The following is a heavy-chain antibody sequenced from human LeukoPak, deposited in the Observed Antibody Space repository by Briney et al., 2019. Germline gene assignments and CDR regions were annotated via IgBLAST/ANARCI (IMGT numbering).Heavy chain of an antibody. CDR2: ISSDGSTT. V-gene: IGHV3-74*01. J-gene: IGHJ5*02. CDR3: ARPTDTSNNWFDP. CDR1: GFTFSSYW. D-gene: IGHD1-1*01. Sequence: GGSLRLSCAASGFTFSSYWMHWVRQAPGKGLVWVSRISSDGSTTTYADSVKGRFTISRDNTKNTLYLQMNSLRVEDTAMYYCARPTDTSNNWFDPWGQGTLVTVSS.